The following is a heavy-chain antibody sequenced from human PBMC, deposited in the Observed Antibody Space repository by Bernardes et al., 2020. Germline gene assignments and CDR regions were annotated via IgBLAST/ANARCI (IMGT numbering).Heavy chain of an antibody. Sequence: SGPPLVHPTETLTLTCTVSGFSLSNARMGVSWIRQPPGKALEWLAHIFSNDEKSYSTSLKSRLTISKDTSKSQVVLTMTNMDPVDTATYYCARMPHPRYDNTLDIWGQGTMVTVSS. CDR3: ARMPHPRYDNTLDI. J-gene: IGHJ3*02. D-gene: IGHD3-22*01. CDR2: IFSNDEK. CDR1: GFSLSNARMG. V-gene: IGHV2-26*01.